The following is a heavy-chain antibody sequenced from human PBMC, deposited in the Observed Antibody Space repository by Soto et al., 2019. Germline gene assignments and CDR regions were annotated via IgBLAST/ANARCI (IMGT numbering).Heavy chain of an antibody. CDR3: ARALFYSDSDGYYFEFDY. J-gene: IGHJ4*02. D-gene: IGHD3-22*01. V-gene: IGHV2-26*01. CDR1: GFSLTDTRMG. CDR2: IISNDDK. Sequence: SGPTLVNPTETLTLTCSVSGFSLTDTRMGVSWIRQAPGKALEWLAHIISNDDKSYSTSLKSRLTISKDTSKSQVVLRMTNMDPVDTGRYYCARALFYSDSDGYYFEFDYWGPGTLVTV.